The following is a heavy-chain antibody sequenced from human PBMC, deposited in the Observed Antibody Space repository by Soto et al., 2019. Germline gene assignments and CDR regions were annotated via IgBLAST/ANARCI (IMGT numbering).Heavy chain of an antibody. CDR1: GFTFSSYG. D-gene: IGHD3-10*01. CDR3: AKKGITMVRGVKGPVDY. Sequence: QVQLVESGGGVVQPGRSLRLSCAASGFTFSSYGMHWVRQAPGKGLEWVAVISYDGSNKYYADSVKGRFTISRDNSKNKLYLQMNSLGAEDTAVYYCAKKGITMVRGVKGPVDYWGQGTLVTVSS. J-gene: IGHJ4*02. CDR2: ISYDGSNK. V-gene: IGHV3-30*18.